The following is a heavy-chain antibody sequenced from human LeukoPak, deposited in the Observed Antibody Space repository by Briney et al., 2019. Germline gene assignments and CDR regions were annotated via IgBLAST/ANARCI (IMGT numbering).Heavy chain of an antibody. V-gene: IGHV4-4*09. D-gene: IGHD3-10*01. CDR3: ARQDGLWVGDLGGWFDF. J-gene: IGHJ5*01. CDR2: ISTTGST. Sequence: SETLSLTCTVSGTSISRRYWSWLRQSAGLGLEWLGYISTTGSTTYNPSLEGRVTMSEDTSQNQLSLTLSSVTAVDTAVYFCARQDGLWVGDLGGWFDFWGQGIQVTVSS. CDR1: GTSISRRY.